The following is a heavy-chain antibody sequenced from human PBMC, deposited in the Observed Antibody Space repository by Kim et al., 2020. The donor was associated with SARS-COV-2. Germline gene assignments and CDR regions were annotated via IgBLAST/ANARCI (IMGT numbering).Heavy chain of an antibody. D-gene: IGHD5-12*01. CDR3: AREGKWLRVGAFDI. CDR2: IWYDGSNK. CDR1: GFTFSSYG. J-gene: IGHJ3*02. V-gene: IGHV3-33*08. Sequence: GGSLRLSCAASGFTFSSYGMHWVRQAPGKGLEWVAVIWYDGSNKYYADSVKGRFTISRDNSKNTLYLKMNSLRADDTAVYYCAREGKWLRVGAFDIWGQGTMVTFSS.